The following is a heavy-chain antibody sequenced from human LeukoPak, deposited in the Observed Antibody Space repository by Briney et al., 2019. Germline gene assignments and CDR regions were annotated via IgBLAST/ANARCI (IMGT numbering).Heavy chain of an antibody. Sequence: SETLSLTCTVSGGSISSYYWSWIRQPPGKGLEWIGYIYYSGSTHYNPSLKSRVTISVDTSKNQFSLKLSSVTAADTAVYYCARRMYYYDSSGYGGYWLDPWGQGTLVTVSS. CDR3: ARRMYYYDSSGYGGYWLDP. J-gene: IGHJ5*02. D-gene: IGHD3-22*01. CDR2: IYYSGST. V-gene: IGHV4-59*08. CDR1: GGSISSYY.